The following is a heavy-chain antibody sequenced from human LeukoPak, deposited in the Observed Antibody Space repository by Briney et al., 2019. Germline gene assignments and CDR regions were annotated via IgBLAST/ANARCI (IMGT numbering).Heavy chain of an antibody. Sequence: PSETLSLTCTVSGGSISSGGYYWSWIRQHPGKGLEWIGYIYYSGSTYYNPSLKSRVTVSVDTSKNQFSLKLSSVTAADTAVYYCARAWYYDFWSGYSKGFDYWGQGTLVTVSS. CDR2: IYYSGST. CDR1: GGSISSGGYY. D-gene: IGHD3-3*01. V-gene: IGHV4-30-4*08. J-gene: IGHJ4*02. CDR3: ARAWYYDFWSGYSKGFDY.